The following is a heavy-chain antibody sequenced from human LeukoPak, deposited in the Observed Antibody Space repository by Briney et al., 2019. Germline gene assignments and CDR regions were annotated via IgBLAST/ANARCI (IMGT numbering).Heavy chain of an antibody. Sequence: GGSLRLSCAASGFTFSSYGMHWVRQAPGKGLEWVAVISYDGSNKYYADSVKGRFTISRDNSKNTLYLQMNSLRAEDTAVYYCARGDWYAYWGQGTLVTVSS. D-gene: IGHD3-9*01. CDR2: ISYDGSNK. J-gene: IGHJ4*02. CDR1: GFTFSSYG. V-gene: IGHV3-30*03. CDR3: ARGDWYAY.